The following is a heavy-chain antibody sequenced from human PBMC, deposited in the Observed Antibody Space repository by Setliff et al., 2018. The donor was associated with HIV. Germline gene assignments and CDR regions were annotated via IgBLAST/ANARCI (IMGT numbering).Heavy chain of an antibody. J-gene: IGHJ2*01. D-gene: IGHD3-22*01. CDR1: GARFKNYA. CDR2: FIPVRGST. Sequence: ASVKVSCKASGARFKNYAINWVRQAPGQGLEWMGGFIPVRGSTRFAQKFQGRLTIIADESSFTVDMERRDLRSEDTAVYYCARDDHYYDMGSIYSDWYFDLWGRGTPVTVSS. CDR3: ARDDHYYDMGSIYSDWYFDL. V-gene: IGHV1-69*13.